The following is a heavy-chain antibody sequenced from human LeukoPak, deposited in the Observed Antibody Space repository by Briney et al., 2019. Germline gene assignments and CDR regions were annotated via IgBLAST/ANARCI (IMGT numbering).Heavy chain of an antibody. CDR2: ISSDSSSI. J-gene: IGHJ4*02. CDR3: ARARWGDEFDY. V-gene: IGHV3-21*01. Sequence: GGSLRLSCTGSGFTFSSYSMNWVRQAPGKGLEWVSSISSDSSSIYYANSVKGRFTISRDNAKNSLFLHMNSLTADDTAVYYCARARWGDEFDYWGQGTLVTVSS. D-gene: IGHD3-10*01. CDR1: GFTFSSYS.